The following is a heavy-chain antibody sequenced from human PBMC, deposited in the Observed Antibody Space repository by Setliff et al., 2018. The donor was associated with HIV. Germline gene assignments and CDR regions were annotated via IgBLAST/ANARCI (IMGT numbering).Heavy chain of an antibody. D-gene: IGHD5-12*01. J-gene: IGHJ6*02. V-gene: IGHV4-34*01. CDR2: INHRGST. Sequence: SETLSLTCAVHGGSFSGYYWSWIRQPPGKGLEWIGEINHRGSTNYNPSLKSRVTISVDTSMDQSSLKLNSVSAADTAEYFCVRGDGYRSNDGYYDTGMDVWGQGITVTVSS. CDR3: VRGDGYRSNDGYYDTGMDV. CDR1: GGSFSGYY.